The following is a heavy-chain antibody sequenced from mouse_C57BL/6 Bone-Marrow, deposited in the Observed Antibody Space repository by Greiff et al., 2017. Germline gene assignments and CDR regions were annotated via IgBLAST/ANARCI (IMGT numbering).Heavy chain of an antibody. D-gene: IGHD2-12*01. CDR2: IDPSDSDT. CDR3: SRGGLYWFAY. J-gene: IGHJ3*01. CDR1: GYTFTSYW. V-gene: IGHV1-52*01. Sequence: QVQLQQPGAELVRPGSSVKLSCKASGYTFTSYWMHWVKQRPIQGLEWIGYIDPSDSDTHYNQKFKDKATLTVTKSSSTAYMQLNSLTSEYSAVYYCSRGGLYWFAYWGQGTLVTVSA.